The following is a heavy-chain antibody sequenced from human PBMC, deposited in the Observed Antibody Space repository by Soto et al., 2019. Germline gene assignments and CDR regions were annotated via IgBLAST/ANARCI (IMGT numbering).Heavy chain of an antibody. CDR1: GFSLSTSGVG. CDR3: XHXQRTVYFDY. Sequence: QITLKESGPTLVKPTQTLTLTCTFSGFSLSTSGVGVGWIRQPPGKALEWLALIYWDDDKRYSPSLKSRLTXXXDXSXXXVXXXXXXXXPXXTATYYXXHXQRTVYFDYWGQGTLVTVSS. D-gene: IGHD4-17*01. J-gene: IGHJ4*02. CDR2: IYWDDDK. V-gene: IGHV2-5*02.